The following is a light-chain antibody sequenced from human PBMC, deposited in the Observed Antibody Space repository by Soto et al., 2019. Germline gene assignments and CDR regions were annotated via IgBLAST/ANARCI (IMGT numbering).Light chain of an antibody. CDR2: AAS. V-gene: IGKV1-12*01. J-gene: IGKJ3*01. CDR1: QDISSW. CDR3: QEGYSFAFT. Sequence: DIQMTQSQSSVSAPVEARVTINSRASQDISSWLAWYQQKPGKAPKLLIYAASNLQSGVPSRFSGSGSGTDFTLTISSLQPEDFATYCCQEGYSFAFTFGPGTKVDIK.